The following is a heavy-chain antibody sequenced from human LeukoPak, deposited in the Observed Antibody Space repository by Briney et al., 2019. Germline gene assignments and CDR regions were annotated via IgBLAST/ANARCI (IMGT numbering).Heavy chain of an antibody. Sequence: QPGGSLRLSCAASGFTFSGIWMAWVRQAPGKGLEWVANIKEDGSEKHYVDSVKGRFTISRDNAKNSLYLQMNSLRAEDTALYYCAKDPNYDIRGGWFDPWGQGTLVTVSS. V-gene: IGHV3-7*03. CDR3: AKDPNYDIRGGWFDP. J-gene: IGHJ5*02. D-gene: IGHD3-9*01. CDR1: GFTFSGIW. CDR2: IKEDGSEK.